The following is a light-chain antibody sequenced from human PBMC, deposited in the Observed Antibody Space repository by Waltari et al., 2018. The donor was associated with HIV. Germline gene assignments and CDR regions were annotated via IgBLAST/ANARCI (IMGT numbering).Light chain of an antibody. V-gene: IGLV1-47*01. CDR2: KNN. CDR3: ASWDDNLNSWV. CDR1: DSNIGSNY. Sequence: QSVVTQPPSESGTPGQRVTISCSGSDSNIGSNYVYWYQDLPGTAPKLLIYKNNQRSSGVPDRFSGSKSDTSASLAISGLRSEDEADYYCASWDDNLNSWVFGGGTKLTVL. J-gene: IGLJ3*02.